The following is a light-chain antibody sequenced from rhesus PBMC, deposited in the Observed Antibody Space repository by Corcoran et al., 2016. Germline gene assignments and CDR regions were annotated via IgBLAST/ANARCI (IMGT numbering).Light chain of an antibody. Sequence: EIVLTQSPATLSLSPGERATLSCRASQSVSSGFARYHKKTGQAPRLHIFDASSRDTGIPDRFSGSGSGTDVSLTISSLEPEDVGVYYCQQYSKWPHLTFGGGTKVELK. CDR3: QQYSKWPHLT. V-gene: IGKV3-17*01. J-gene: IGKJ4*01. CDR1: QSVSSG. CDR2: DAS.